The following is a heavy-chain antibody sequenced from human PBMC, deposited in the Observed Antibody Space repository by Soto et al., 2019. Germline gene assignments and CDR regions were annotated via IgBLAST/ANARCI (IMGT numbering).Heavy chain of an antibody. J-gene: IGHJ6*03. CDR3: ARGSGSSYLLYYYMEV. D-gene: IGHD6-6*01. CDR2: MNPNSGNT. V-gene: IGHV1-8*01. Sequence: ASVKVSCKAPGYTFTSYDINWVRQATGQGLEWMGWMNPNSGNTGYAQKFQGRVTMTRNTSISTAYMELSSLRSEDTAVYYCARGSGSSYLLYYYMEVWGKGTTVTVSS. CDR1: GYTFTSYD.